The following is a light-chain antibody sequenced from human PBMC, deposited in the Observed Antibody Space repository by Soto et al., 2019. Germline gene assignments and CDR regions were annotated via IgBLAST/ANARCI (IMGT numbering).Light chain of an antibody. J-gene: IGLJ2*01. V-gene: IGLV2-23*01. CDR3: CSYATSVV. CDR2: EGS. CDR1: SSDVGSYNL. Sequence: QSALTQPASVSGSPGQSITISCTGTSSDVGSYNLVSWYQQHPGRAPKLMIYEGSKRPSGVSTRFSGSKSGHTASLTISGLQAEDEAVYFCCSYATSVVFGGGTKLTVL.